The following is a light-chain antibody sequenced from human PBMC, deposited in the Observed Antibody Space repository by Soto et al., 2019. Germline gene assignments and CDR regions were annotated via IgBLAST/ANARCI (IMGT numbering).Light chain of an antibody. CDR2: KAS. Sequence: DIQMTQSPSTLSASVEDRVTITCRASQSISAWLAWYQQKPGKAPKLLVYKASSLESGVPSRFSGSGSGTEFALTISSLQRDDFATDYWHEYHRFPYTFGQGTKLEIK. V-gene: IGKV1-5*03. CDR1: QSISAW. CDR3: HEYHRFPYT. J-gene: IGKJ2*01.